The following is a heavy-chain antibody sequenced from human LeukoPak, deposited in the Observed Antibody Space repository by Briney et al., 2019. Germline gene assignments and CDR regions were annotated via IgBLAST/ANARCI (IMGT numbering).Heavy chain of an antibody. V-gene: IGHV3-15*01. J-gene: IGHJ4*02. CDR2: IKSKTDGGTT. CDR1: GFTFSNAW. Sequence: GGSLRLSCAASGFTFSNAWMSWVRQAPGKGLEWVGGIKSKTDGGTTDYAAPVKGRFTISRDDSKNTLYLQMNSLKTEDTAVYYCTTDEWELHFDYWGQGTLVTVSS. CDR3: TTDEWELHFDY. D-gene: IGHD1-26*01.